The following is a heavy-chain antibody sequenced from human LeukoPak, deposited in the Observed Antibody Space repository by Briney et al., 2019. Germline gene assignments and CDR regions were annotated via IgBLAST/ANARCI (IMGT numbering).Heavy chain of an antibody. CDR3: AKDRDDYVWGSYLGAFDI. Sequence: SGGSLRLSCAASRFTFMNYAMSWVRQAPGKGLEWVSVISGGGTSTYYADSVKGRFTISRDNSKNTLYLQMNTLRAEDTAVYYCAKDRDDYVWGSYLGAFDIWGQGTMVTVSS. V-gene: IGHV3-23*01. CDR2: ISGGGTST. J-gene: IGHJ3*02. CDR1: RFTFMNYA. D-gene: IGHD3-16*01.